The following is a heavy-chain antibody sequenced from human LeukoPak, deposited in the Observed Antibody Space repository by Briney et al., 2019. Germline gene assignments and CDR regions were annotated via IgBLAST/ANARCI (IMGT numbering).Heavy chain of an antibody. D-gene: IGHD3-3*01. V-gene: IGHV4-34*01. Sequence: SETLSLTCAVCGGSFSGYYWSWIRQPPGKGLEWIGEINHSGSTNYNPSLKSRVTISVDTSKNQFSLKLSSVTAADTAVYYCARGSSLERLYYYYYYYMDVWGKGTTVTVSS. CDR2: INHSGST. CDR1: GGSFSGYY. J-gene: IGHJ6*03. CDR3: ARGSSLERLYYYYYYYMDV.